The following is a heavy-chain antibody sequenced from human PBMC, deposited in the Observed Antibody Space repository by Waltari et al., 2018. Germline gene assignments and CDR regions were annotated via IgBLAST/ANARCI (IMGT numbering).Heavy chain of an antibody. CDR3: AREEPSYYYYYMDV. CDR1: GGSFSGYY. J-gene: IGHJ6*03. V-gene: IGHV4-34*01. D-gene: IGHD1-1*01. CDR2: INHIGST. Sequence: QVQLQQWGAGLLKPSETLSLTCAVYGGSFSGYYSSWIRQPPGKGLEWIGEINHIGSTTHNPSLKSRVTRSVDTSKNQFSLKLSSVAAADTAVYYCAREEPSYYYYYMDVWGKGTTVTVSS.